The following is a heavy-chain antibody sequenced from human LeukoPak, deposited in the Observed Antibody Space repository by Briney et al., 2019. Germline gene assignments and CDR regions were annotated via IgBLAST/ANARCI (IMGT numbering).Heavy chain of an antibody. CDR1: GGSISSGGYY. CDR2: IYYSGST. CDR3: ARGPGFGEPYFQH. V-gene: IGHV4-31*03. Sequence: SETLSLTCTVSGGSISSGGYYWSWIRQHPGKGLEWIGYIYYSGSTYYNPSLKSRVTISVDTSKNQFSLKLSSVTAADTAVYYCARGPGFGEPYFQHWGQGTLVTVSS. D-gene: IGHD3-10*01. J-gene: IGHJ1*01.